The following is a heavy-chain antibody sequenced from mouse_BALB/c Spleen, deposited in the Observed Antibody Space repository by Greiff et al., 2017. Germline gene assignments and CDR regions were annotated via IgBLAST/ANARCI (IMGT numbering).Heavy chain of an antibody. CDR2: ILPGSGST. V-gene: IGHV1-9*01. CDR1: GYTFSSYW. D-gene: IGHD1-1*01. CDR3: ARRYYGSSSAWFAY. Sequence: VKLMESGAELMKPGASVKISCKATGYTFSSYWIEWVKQRPGHGLEWIGEILPGSGSTNYNEKFKGKATFTADTSSNTAYMQLSSLTSEDSAVYYCARRYYGSSSAWFAYWGQGTLVTVSA. J-gene: IGHJ3*01.